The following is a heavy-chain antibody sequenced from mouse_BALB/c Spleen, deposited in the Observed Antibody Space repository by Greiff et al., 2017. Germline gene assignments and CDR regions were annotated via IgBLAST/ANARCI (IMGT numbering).Heavy chain of an antibody. D-gene: IGHD2-4*01. V-gene: IGHV3-6*02. Sequence: EVKLLESGPGLVKPSQSLSLTCSVTGYSITSGYYWNWIRQFPGNKLEWMGYISYDGSNNYNPSLKNRISITRDTSKNQFFLKLNSVTTEDTATYYCARSTMITTAWFAYWGQGTLVTVSA. CDR1: GYSITSGYY. CDR3: ARSTMITTAWFAY. J-gene: IGHJ3*01. CDR2: ISYDGSN.